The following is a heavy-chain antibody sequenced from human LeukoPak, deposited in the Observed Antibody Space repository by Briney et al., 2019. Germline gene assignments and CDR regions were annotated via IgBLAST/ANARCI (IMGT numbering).Heavy chain of an antibody. D-gene: IGHD3-10*01. V-gene: IGHV3-7*01. CDR2: IKQDGTEK. CDR3: ARLSEMLRGPEVIYYFEH. Sequence: GGPLRLSCAASGFTFTTYWMSWVRQAPGKGLEWVANIKQDGTEKYYVDSVKGRFTISRDNAKNSLYLQMNSLRAEETAVYYCARLSEMLRGPEVIYYFEHWGQGTLVTVSS. J-gene: IGHJ4*02. CDR1: GFTFTTYW.